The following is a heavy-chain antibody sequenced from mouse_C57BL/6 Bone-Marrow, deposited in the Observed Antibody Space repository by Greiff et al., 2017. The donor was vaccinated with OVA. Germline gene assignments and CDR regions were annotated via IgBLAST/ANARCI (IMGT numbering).Heavy chain of an antibody. D-gene: IGHD2-4*01. V-gene: IGHV5-17*01. CDR1: GFTFSDYG. CDR3: ARRDYDYDRYWYFDV. Sequence: DVQLVESGGGLVKPGGSLKLSCAASGFTFSDYGMHWVRQAPEKGLEWVAYISSGSSTIYYADTVKGRFTISRDNAKNTLFLQMTSLRSEDTAMYYCARRDYDYDRYWYFDVWGTGTTVTVSS. CDR2: ISSGSSTI. J-gene: IGHJ1*03.